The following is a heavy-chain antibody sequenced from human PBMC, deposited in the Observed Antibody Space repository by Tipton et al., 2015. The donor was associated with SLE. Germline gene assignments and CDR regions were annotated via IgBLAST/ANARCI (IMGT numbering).Heavy chain of an antibody. CDR1: GFTFSSYG. D-gene: IGHD3-3*01. J-gene: IGHJ4*02. CDR2: IWYDGSNK. CDR3: ARSFGMVTYFDY. V-gene: IGHV3-33*01. Sequence: RSLRLSCAASGFTFSSYGMHWVRQAPGKGLEWVAVIWYDGSNKYYADSVKGRFTISRDNSKNTLYLQMNSLRAEDTAVYYCARSFGMVTYFDYWGQGTLVTVSS.